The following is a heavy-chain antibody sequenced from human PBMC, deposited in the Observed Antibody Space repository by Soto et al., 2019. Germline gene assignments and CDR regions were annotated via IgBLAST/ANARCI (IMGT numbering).Heavy chain of an antibody. CDR2: VNPSGGST. V-gene: IGHV1-46*03. D-gene: IGHD4-17*01. CDR1: GYTFSNHY. CDR3: GRDGAMTTVTTGHY. Sequence: QVQLMQSGAEVKKPGASVKVSCKASGYTFSNHYIHWVRQAPGQGLEWMGIVNPSGGSTTYAQKFQCRVTMTSDTSTSTVYMELSSLRSEDTAVYYCGRDGAMTTVTTGHYWGQGTLVTVSS. J-gene: IGHJ4*02.